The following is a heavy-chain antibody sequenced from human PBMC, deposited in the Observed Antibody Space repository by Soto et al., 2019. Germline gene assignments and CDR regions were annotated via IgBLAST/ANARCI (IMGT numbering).Heavy chain of an antibody. Sequence: PSETLSLTCTVSGGSISSYYWSWIRQPPGKGLEWIGYIYYSGSTNYNPSLKSRVTISVDTSKNQFSLKLSSVTAADTAVYYCARGDQGSYAFGIWGQGTMVTVSS. CDR1: GGSISSYY. D-gene: IGHD2-2*01. J-gene: IGHJ3*02. V-gene: IGHV4-59*01. CDR2: IYYSGST. CDR3: ARGDQGSYAFGI.